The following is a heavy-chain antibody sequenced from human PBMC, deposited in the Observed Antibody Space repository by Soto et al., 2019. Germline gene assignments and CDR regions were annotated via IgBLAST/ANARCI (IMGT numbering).Heavy chain of an antibody. D-gene: IGHD6-6*01. V-gene: IGHV3-74*01. J-gene: IGHJ4*02. CDR2: INSDGSST. Sequence: GGSLRLSCAASGFTFSSYWMHWVRQAPGKGLVWVSRINSDGSSTTYADFVKGRFTISRDNAKNTLYLQMNSLRAEDTAIYYCARVKRIAAFHDYWGQGALVTVSS. CDR3: ARVKRIAAFHDY. CDR1: GFTFSSYW.